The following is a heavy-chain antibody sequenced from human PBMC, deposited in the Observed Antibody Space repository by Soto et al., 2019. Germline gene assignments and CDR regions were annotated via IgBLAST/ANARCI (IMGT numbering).Heavy chain of an antibody. CDR1: GFTFSDYE. CDR2: IDSSGSGI. CDR3: AREELNCGGDCFVY. Sequence: LRLSCVGSGFTFSDYEMNWVRLAPGKGLEWVSYIDSSGSGIYYADSMKGRFTTFRDNAKNSLYLQMNSLRGEDTAVYYCAREELNCGGDCFVYWGQGTPVTVSS. J-gene: IGHJ4*02. V-gene: IGHV3-48*03. D-gene: IGHD2-21*01.